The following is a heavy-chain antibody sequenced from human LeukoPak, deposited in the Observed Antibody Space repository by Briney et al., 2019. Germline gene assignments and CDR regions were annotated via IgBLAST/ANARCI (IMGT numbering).Heavy chain of an antibody. CDR2: ISSSGDNI. CDR3: ARDEYYYDSSGYYFPGGLHY. D-gene: IGHD3-22*01. CDR1: GFTFSSYE. J-gene: IGHJ4*02. V-gene: IGHV3-48*03. Sequence: GGSLRLSCAASGFTFSSYEMNWLRQAPGKGLEWVSYISSSGDNIYYADSVKGRFTISRDNAKNSLYLQMNSLRAEDTAVYYCARDEYYYDSSGYYFPGGLHYWGQGTLVTVSS.